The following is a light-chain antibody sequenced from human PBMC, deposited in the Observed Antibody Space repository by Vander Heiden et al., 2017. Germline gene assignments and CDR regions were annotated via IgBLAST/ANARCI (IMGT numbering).Light chain of an antibody. CDR2: RNM. Sequence: QSVLTQPPSASGTPGQRVTISCSGSSSNIGSNYVYWYQQLPGTAPKLLIYRNMQRPSGVPDRFSGSKSGTSASLAISGLRSEDEADYYCAAWDDSLSGPVFGGGTKLTVL. J-gene: IGLJ2*01. CDR1: SSNIGSNY. V-gene: IGLV1-47*01. CDR3: AAWDDSLSGPV.